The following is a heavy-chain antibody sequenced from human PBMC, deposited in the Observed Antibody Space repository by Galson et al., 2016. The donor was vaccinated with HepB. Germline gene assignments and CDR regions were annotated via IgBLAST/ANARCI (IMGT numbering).Heavy chain of an antibody. V-gene: IGHV3-21*01. CDR2: ISDSASYV. J-gene: IGHJ4*02. Sequence: SLRPSCAASGFIFSSYSMNWVRQAPGKGLECVSSISDSASYVYYADSVKGRFTISRDNAKNSLYLQMNSLRAEDTAVYYWARGYPLVDYWGQGTLVTVSS. CDR3: ARGYPLVDY. CDR1: GFIFSSYS. D-gene: IGHD1-26*01.